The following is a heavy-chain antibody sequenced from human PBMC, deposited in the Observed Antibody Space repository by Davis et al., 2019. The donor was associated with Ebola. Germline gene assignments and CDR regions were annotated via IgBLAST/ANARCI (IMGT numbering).Heavy chain of an antibody. CDR2: IYYSRTT. D-gene: IGHD3-3*01. J-gene: IGHJ5*02. V-gene: IGHV4-59*08. CDR3: ARHAYDFWRGYYPNWFDP. Sequence: MPGGSLRLSCTVTGVSISSYYWNWIRQAPGKRLVWIGHIYYSRTTNYNPFLKSRVTISVDTSKNHISLKLRSVTAADMAVYYFARHAYDFWRGYYPNWFDPWGQGTLVTVSS. CDR1: GVSISSYY.